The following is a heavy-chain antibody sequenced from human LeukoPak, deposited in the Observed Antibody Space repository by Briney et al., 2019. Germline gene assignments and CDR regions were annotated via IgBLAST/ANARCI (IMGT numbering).Heavy chain of an antibody. CDR2: ISGSGGST. Sequence: GGSLRLSCAASGFTFSSYAMSWVRQAPGKGLEWVSAISGSGGSTYYADSVKGRFTISRDNSRNMLYLQMNSLRAEDTAVYYCAGASDYYGSGSYDNYWGQGTLVTVSS. V-gene: IGHV3-23*01. J-gene: IGHJ4*02. CDR3: AGASDYYGSGSYDNY. CDR1: GFTFSSYA. D-gene: IGHD3-10*01.